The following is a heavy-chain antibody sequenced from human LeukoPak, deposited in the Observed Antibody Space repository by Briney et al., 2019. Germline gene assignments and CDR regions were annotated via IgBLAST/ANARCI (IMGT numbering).Heavy chain of an antibody. CDR3: ARQDRSSRWTTYYFDY. J-gene: IGHJ4*02. CDR1: GFTLSDYY. Sequence: GGSLRLSCAASGFTLSDYYMSWIRQAPGKGLEWVSYVSSSGSSAYYADSVKGRFTISRDNAKNLLYLQMNSLRAEDTAVYYCARQDRSSRWTTYYFDYWGQGTLVTVSS. D-gene: IGHD6-13*01. V-gene: IGHV3-11*01. CDR2: VSSSGSSA.